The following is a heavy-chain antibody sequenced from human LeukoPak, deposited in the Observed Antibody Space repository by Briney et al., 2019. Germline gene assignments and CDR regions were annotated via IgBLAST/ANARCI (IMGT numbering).Heavy chain of an antibody. J-gene: IGHJ6*03. V-gene: IGHV1-8*01. CDR2: MNPNSGNT. D-gene: IGHD3-3*01. CDR3: ARSAGVYFGVVDYYYYYYMDV. Sequence: GASVKVSCKASGYTFTSYDINWVRQATGQGLGWMGWMNPNSGNTGYAQKFQGRVTMTRNTSISTAYMELSSLRSEDTAVYYCARSAGVYFGVVDYYYYYYMDVWGKGTTVTVSS. CDR1: GYTFTSYD.